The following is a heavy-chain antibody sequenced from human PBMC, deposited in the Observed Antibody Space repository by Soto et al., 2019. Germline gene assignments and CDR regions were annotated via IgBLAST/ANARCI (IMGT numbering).Heavy chain of an antibody. J-gene: IGHJ3*02. CDR3: ARDPRPYYDVWSGNYSRIARAPYSNDAFDI. V-gene: IGHV6-1*01. D-gene: IGHD3-3*01. CDR2: TYYRSKWYN. Sequence: SQTLSLTCAIAGDSVSSNSAAWNWIRQSPSRGLEWRGRTYYRSKWYNDYAVSVKSRITINPDTSKNQFSLQLNSVTPEDTAVYYCARDPRPYYDVWSGNYSRIARAPYSNDAFDIWGQGTMVAVS. CDR1: GDSVSSNSAA.